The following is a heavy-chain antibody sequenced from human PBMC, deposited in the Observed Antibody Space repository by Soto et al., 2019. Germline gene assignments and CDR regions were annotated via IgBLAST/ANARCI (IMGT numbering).Heavy chain of an antibody. J-gene: IGHJ6*02. CDR2: IIPIFGTA. Sequence: SVKVSCKASGGTFSSYAISWVRQAPGQGLEWMGGIIPIFGTANYAQKFQGRVTITADKSTSTAYMELSSLRSEDTAVYYCARENKMVRGVIIRNLSGFYYYGMDVWGQGTTVTVSS. CDR1: GGTFSSYA. V-gene: IGHV1-69*06. CDR3: ARENKMVRGVIIRNLSGFYYYGMDV. D-gene: IGHD3-10*01.